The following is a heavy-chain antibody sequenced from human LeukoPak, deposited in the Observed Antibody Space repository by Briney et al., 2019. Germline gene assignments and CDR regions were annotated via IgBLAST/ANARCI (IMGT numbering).Heavy chain of an antibody. CDR3: ARETTVVTPGRSDVFDI. CDR1: GGSISSHY. J-gene: IGHJ3*02. D-gene: IGHD4-23*01. Sequence: PSETLSLTCTVSGGSISSHYWNWIRQPPGKGLEWIGYIYYSGSTNYNPSLKSRVTISVDTSKNLFSLKLSSVTAADTAVYYCARETTVVTPGRSDVFDIWGQGTMVIVSS. CDR2: IYYSGST. V-gene: IGHV4-59*11.